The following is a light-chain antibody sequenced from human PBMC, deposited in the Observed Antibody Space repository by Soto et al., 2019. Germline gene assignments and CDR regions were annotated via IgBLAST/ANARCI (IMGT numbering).Light chain of an antibody. V-gene: IGKV3-20*01. CDR3: QQYGCSHRLYT. CDR2: DAS. CDR1: QSVSSSY. J-gene: IGKJ2*01. Sequence: EIVLTQSPGTLSLSPGERATLSCRASQSVSSSYLAWYQQKPGQAPRLLIYDASSRATGIPDRFSGSGSGTDFTLTISRLEPEDFAVYYCQQYGCSHRLYTFGQGTKLEIK.